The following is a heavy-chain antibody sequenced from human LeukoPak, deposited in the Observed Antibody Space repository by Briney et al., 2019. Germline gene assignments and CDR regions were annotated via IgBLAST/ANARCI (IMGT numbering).Heavy chain of an antibody. Sequence: AETLTLTCTVSGGSISSSRYYWGRIPQPPGKGRDWFGCIYYSGRTYHNASLKSRLTISVDKPKKQFTLKLSSVTAADASVYYCARHYDFWSGYLWFDPWGQGTLVTVSS. CDR2: IYYSGRT. D-gene: IGHD3-3*01. J-gene: IGHJ5*02. CDR1: GGSISSSRYY. V-gene: IGHV4-39*01. CDR3: ARHYDFWSGYLWFDP.